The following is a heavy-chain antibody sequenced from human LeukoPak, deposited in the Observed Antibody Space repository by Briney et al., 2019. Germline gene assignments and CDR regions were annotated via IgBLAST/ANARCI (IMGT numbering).Heavy chain of an antibody. Sequence: ASVKVSCKASGYIFTGYYMHWVRQAPGQGLEWMGWINPNSGDTNYAQKFQGRVTMTRDTSISTAYMELSRLRSDDTAIYFCGRFLGRAPPDYWGHGTLVTVSS. J-gene: IGHJ4*01. CDR2: INPNSGDT. CDR1: GYIFTGYY. D-gene: IGHD3-3*01. V-gene: IGHV1-2*02. CDR3: GRFLGRAPPDY.